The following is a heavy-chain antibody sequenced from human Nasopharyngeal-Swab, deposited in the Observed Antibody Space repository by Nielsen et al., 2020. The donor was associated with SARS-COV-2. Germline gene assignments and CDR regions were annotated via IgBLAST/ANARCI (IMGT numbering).Heavy chain of an antibody. D-gene: IGHD3-3*01. Sequence: GESLKISCKASGFSVSSNYMSWVRQAPGKGLEWVSVFYRGGSTYYADSVKDRFTISRDTSKNTLYLQMNSLRAEDTAVYYCARDKYYDFWSGSNEGWYFELWGRGTLVTVSS. J-gene: IGHJ2*01. CDR2: FYRGGST. CDR1: GFSVSSNY. CDR3: ARDKYYDFWSGSNEGWYFEL. V-gene: IGHV3-53*01.